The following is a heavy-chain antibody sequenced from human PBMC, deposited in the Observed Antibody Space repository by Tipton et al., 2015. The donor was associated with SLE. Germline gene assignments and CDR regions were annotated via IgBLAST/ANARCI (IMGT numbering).Heavy chain of an antibody. CDR2: IYYSGST. D-gene: IGHD3-10*01. J-gene: IGHJ4*02. Sequence: LRLSCTVSGGSISSYYWSWIRQPPGKGLEWIGYIYYSGSTAYNPSPKSRVTISVDTSKNQFSLKLSSVTAADTAVYYCAAREKAITMVRGVIIPFDYWGQGTLVTVSS. CDR3: AAREKAITMVRGVIIPFDY. V-gene: IGHV4-59*01. CDR1: GGSISSYY.